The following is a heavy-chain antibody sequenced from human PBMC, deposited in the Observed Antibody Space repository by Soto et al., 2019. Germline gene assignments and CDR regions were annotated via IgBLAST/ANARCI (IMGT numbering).Heavy chain of an antibody. V-gene: IGHV4-61*01. D-gene: IGHD6-19*01. CDR2: ILSSGGT. J-gene: IGHJ5*01. CDR1: GDSVTSDSYY. Sequence: QVQLQESGPGLVKPSGTLSLTCSVSGDSVTSDSYYWTWIRQPPGKTLEWVGFILSSGGTSTDPCLRSRLSMSVDTSKNQFSMRLTSVAAADTGVYFCAKGFSTGLYVDSWGRGAQVTVSS. CDR3: AKGFSTGLYVDS.